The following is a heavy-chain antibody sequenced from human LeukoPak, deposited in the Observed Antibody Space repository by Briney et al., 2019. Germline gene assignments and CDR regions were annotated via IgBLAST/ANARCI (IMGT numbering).Heavy chain of an antibody. CDR3: ARDRITMVRGVIITYHTETFDY. D-gene: IGHD3-10*01. Sequence: GGSLRLSCAASGFTFSSYGMHWVRQAPGKGLEWVAVISYDGSNKYYADSVKGRFTISRDNSKNTLYLQMNSLRAEDTAVYYCARDRITMVRGVIITYHTETFDYWGQGTLVTVSS. CDR2: ISYDGSNK. CDR1: GFTFSSYG. V-gene: IGHV3-30*03. J-gene: IGHJ4*02.